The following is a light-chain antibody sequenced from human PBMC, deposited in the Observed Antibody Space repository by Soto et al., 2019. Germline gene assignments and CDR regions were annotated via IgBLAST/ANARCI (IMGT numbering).Light chain of an antibody. J-gene: IGKJ1*01. CDR2: GAS. CDR1: QSVSSSY. V-gene: IGKV3D-7*01. Sequence: PGERVTLSCRASQSVSSSYLTWYQQKPGKAPRLLIYGASTRATGIPARFSGSGSGTEFTLTISSLQPDDFATYYCQQYGTYLWTFGQGTKVDIK. CDR3: QQYGTYLWT.